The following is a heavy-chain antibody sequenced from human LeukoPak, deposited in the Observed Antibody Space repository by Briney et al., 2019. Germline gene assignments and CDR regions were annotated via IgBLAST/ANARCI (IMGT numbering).Heavy chain of an antibody. CDR1: GGTFSSYA. CDR2: IIPIFGTA. CDR3: ARAYCSSTSCYTYWFDP. Sequence: ASVKVSCKASGGTFSSYAISWVRQAPGQGLEWMGGIIPIFGTANYAQKFQGGVTITTDESTRTAYMELSSLRSEDTAVYYCARAYCSSTSCYTYWFDPWGQGTLVTVSS. D-gene: IGHD2-2*02. V-gene: IGHV1-69*05. J-gene: IGHJ5*02.